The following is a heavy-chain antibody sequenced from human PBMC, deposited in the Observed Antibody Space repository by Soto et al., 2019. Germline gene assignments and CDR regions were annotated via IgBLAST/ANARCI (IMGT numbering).Heavy chain of an antibody. CDR3: VRRATTPNTNCGAFDV. CDR1: GCTLSSFV. V-gene: IGHV3-23*01. Sequence: GGSXRLSWTSCGCTLSSFVMNWVRQAPGKGLEWVSTVSPGGDVSHYTDSVKGRFTISRDNSRRTLHLQMDSLRAEDAAVYFCVRRATTPNTNCGAFDVRGQRTVVTV. CDR2: VSPGGDVS. D-gene: IGHD1-26*01. J-gene: IGHJ3*01.